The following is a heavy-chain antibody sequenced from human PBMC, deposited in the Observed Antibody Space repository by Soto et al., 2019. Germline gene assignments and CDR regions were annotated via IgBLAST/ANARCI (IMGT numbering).Heavy chain of an antibody. CDR3: ARGLYYYYSGMDV. V-gene: IGHV3-48*02. CDR1: GFTFSSYS. J-gene: IGHJ6*02. Sequence: EVPLVESGGGLVQPGGSLRLSCAASGFTFSSYSMNWVRQAPGKGLEWVSYISSRSTTIYYADSVKGRFTISRDNAKNSLYLQMNSLRDEDAAVYYCARGLYYYYSGMDVWGQGTTVTVSS. CDR2: ISSRSTTI.